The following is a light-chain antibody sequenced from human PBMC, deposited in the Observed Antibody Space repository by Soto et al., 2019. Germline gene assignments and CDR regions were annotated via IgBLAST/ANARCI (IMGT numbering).Light chain of an antibody. V-gene: IGKV3-20*01. J-gene: IGKJ3*01. CDR2: GAS. CDR3: QQYHSLPTT. Sequence: EIVLTQSPGTLSLSPGERATLSCRASQSVTSTYLAWYQQKPGQPPRLPIYGASNRATGIPDRFSGSGSGTDFTLTISRLEPEDFTVYYCQQYHSLPTTFGPGTKVDI. CDR1: QSVTSTY.